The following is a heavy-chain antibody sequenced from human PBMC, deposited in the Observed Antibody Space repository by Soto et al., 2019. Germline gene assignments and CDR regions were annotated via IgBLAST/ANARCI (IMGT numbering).Heavy chain of an antibody. J-gene: IGHJ4*01. CDR3: ASEINEFYFAY. Sequence: HPGGSLRLSCAASGFTFSSYAIHWVRQAPGKGLEWVAAISKDGNNEYYADSVKGRFSVSRDNSKNTLSLQMNSLRGQDTAVYYCASEINEFYFAYWGHGTLVTVSS. CDR2: ISKDGNNE. D-gene: IGHD2-8*01. CDR1: GFTFSSYA. V-gene: IGHV3-30-3*01.